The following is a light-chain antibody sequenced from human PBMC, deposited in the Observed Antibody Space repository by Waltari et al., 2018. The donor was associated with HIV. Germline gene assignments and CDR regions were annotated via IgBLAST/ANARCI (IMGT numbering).Light chain of an antibody. J-gene: IGLJ2*01. CDR3: MVWHRRAAK. Sequence: QAVLTQPSSVSGSPGASASLTCTLRSDIRIVGYNIYWYPHKAGSPPQYLLRYKSDSDMHQGYGVPSRFSGSRDTSANAGILVISGLQSEDEGDYYCMVWHRRAAKFSGGTKLTVL. CDR2: YKSDSDM. CDR1: SDIRIVGYN. V-gene: IGLV5-45*02.